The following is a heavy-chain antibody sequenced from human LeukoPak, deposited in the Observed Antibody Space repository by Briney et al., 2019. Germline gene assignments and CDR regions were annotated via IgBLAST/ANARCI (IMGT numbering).Heavy chain of an antibody. J-gene: IGHJ4*02. CDR1: GDSVSSNSAA. D-gene: IGHD6-19*01. CDR2: TYYRSKWYN. CDR3: ARGNRQWSGNYFDY. V-gene: IGHV6-1*01. Sequence: SQTLSLTCAISGDSVSSNSAAWSWIRQSPSRGLEWLGRTYYRSKWYNDYAVSVKSRITISPDTSKNQFSLQLNSVSPDDTAVYYCARGNRQWSGNYFDYWGQGTLVTVSA.